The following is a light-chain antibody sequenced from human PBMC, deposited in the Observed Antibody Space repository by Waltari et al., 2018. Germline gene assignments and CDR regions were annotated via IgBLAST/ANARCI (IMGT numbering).Light chain of an antibody. CDR2: EVS. CDR3: CSYAGSSTVV. J-gene: IGLJ2*01. Sequence: QSALTQPASVSGSPGQSITISCTGTSSDVGSYNLVSWYQRHPGKAPKLMIYEVSKRPSGVSNRFSGAKSGNPASLTISGLQAEDEADYYCCSYAGSSTVVFGGGTKLTVL. V-gene: IGLV2-23*02. CDR1: SSDVGSYNL.